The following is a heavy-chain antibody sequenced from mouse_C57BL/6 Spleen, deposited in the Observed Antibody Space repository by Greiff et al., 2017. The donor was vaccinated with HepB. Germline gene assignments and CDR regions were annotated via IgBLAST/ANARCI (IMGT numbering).Heavy chain of an antibody. CDR1: GYSITSGYY. CDR2: ISYDGSN. CDR3: ARGIYYYGSSYYFDY. J-gene: IGHJ2*01. D-gene: IGHD1-1*01. V-gene: IGHV3-6*01. Sequence: DVQLVESGPGLVKPSQSLSLTCSVTGYSITSGYYWNWIRQFPGNKLEWMGYISYDGSNNYNPSLKNRISITRDTSKNQFFLKLNSVTTEDTATYYCARGIYYYGSSYYFDYWGQGTTLTVSS.